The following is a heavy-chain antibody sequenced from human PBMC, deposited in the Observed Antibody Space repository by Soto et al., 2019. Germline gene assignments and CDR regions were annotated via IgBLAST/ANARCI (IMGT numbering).Heavy chain of an antibody. CDR3: ARGKYSSGWYYYYGMDV. CDR1: GDSVSINSAA. D-gene: IGHD6-19*01. CDR2: TYYRSKWYN. V-gene: IGHV6-1*01. Sequence: SQTLSLTCAISGDSVSINSAAWNLIRQSPSRGLEWLGRTYYRSKWYNDYAVSVKSRITINPDTSKNQFSLQLNSVTPEDTAVYYCARGKYSSGWYYYYGMDVWGQGTTVTVSS. J-gene: IGHJ6*02.